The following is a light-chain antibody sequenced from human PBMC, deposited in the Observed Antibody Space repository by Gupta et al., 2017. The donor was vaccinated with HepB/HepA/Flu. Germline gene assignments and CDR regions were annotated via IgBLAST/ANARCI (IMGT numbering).Light chain of an antibody. CDR2: DVS. V-gene: IGLV2-14*03. CDR3: RSYKSSSTLVV. CDR1: SSDVGGYNY. Sequence: QSALTQPASVSGSPGQSITISCTGTSSDVGGYNYVSWYQQHPGKAPKLMMYDVSNRPSGVSNRFSGSKSGNTASLTISGLQAEDEADYYCRSYKSSSTLVVFGGGTKLTVL. J-gene: IGLJ2*01.